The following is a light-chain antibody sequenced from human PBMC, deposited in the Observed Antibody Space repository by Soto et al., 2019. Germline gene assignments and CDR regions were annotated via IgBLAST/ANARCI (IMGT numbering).Light chain of an antibody. CDR3: QSYDSSLRATL. Sequence: QSVLTQPPSVSGAAGQWVTISCTGSASNLGSVYDVHWYQHLPGRAPKLLIYGDANRPSGVPDRFSGSKSGTSASLAISGLQAEDEGDYYCQSYDSSLRATLFGGGTKLTVL. CDR2: GDA. J-gene: IGLJ2*01. V-gene: IGLV1-40*01. CDR1: ASNLGSVYD.